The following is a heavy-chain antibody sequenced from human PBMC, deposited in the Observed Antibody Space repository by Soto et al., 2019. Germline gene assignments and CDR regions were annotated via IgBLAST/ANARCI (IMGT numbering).Heavy chain of an antibody. D-gene: IGHD6-13*01. CDR2: ITAYNGNT. J-gene: IGHJ4*02. CDR1: GYTFTNFG. V-gene: IGHV1-18*01. CDR3: ARGATAGDY. Sequence: QVQLVQSGPEVKKPGASVTVSCKASGYTFTNFGITWVRQAPGQGLEWMGWITAYNGNTDYAQQFQGRVTMTTDTTTSTADMELRSLRSDDTDVYFCARGATAGDYWGQGNLVTVSS.